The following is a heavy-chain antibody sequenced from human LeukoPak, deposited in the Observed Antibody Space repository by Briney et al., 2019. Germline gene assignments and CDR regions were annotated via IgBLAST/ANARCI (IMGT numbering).Heavy chain of an antibody. J-gene: IGHJ4*02. CDR3: ARANY. CDR2: IKQEGSKK. CDR1: GLTFGNSY. Sequence: QAGGPLRLSCAASGLTFGNSYMSWVRQAPGKGLEWVANIKQEGSKKYYVVSVKVRFTISRDNAKNSLYLQMNSLRADDTAVYYCARANYWGQGTLITVSS. V-gene: IGHV3-7*01.